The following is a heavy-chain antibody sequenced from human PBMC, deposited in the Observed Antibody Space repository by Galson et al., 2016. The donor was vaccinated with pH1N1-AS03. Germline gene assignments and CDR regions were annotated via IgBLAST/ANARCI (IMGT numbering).Heavy chain of an antibody. V-gene: IGHV4-34*01. CDR2: INHSGGT. J-gene: IGHJ4*02. Sequence: SETLSLTCGVIGGSFSNYYWSWIRQPPGKVLEWIGDINHSGGTNYNESLQSRLTMSVDTSKSQFSLNLASVSAADTAFYYCARVGRTYYDYVSGTHRPRGYFDYWGQGILVTVSS. D-gene: IGHD3-16*02. CDR1: GGSFSNYY. CDR3: ARVGRTYYDYVSGTHRPRGYFDY.